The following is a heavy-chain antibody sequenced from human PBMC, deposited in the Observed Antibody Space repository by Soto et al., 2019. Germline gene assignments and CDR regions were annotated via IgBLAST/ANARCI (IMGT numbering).Heavy chain of an antibody. CDR1: GCSIRSYY. CDR2: IYYSGST. D-gene: IGHD2-2*02. CDR3: ARSTVVVPAAIVGEYFQH. Sequence: SETLSLPCPVSGCSIRSYYWSWIRQPPGKGLEWIGYIYYSGSTNYNPSLKSRVTISVDTSKNQFSLKLSSVTAADTAVYYCARSTVVVPAAIVGEYFQHWGQGTLVTVSS. J-gene: IGHJ1*01. V-gene: IGHV4-59*01.